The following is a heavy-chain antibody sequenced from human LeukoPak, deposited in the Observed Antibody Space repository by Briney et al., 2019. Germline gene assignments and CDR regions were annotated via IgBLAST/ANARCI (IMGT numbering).Heavy chain of an antibody. V-gene: IGHV1-69*04. Sequence: ASVKVSCKASGGTFSSYAISWVRQAPGQGLEWMGRIIPILGIANYAQKFQGRVTITADKSTSTAYMELSSLRSEDTAVYYCARGGYGSSWYDYWGQGTLVTVSS. J-gene: IGHJ4*02. D-gene: IGHD6-13*01. CDR2: IIPILGIA. CDR1: GGTFSSYA. CDR3: ARGGYGSSWYDY.